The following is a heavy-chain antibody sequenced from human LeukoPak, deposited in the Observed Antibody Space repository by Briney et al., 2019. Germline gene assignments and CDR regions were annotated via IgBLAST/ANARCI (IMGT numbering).Heavy chain of an antibody. D-gene: IGHD3-10*01. V-gene: IGHV3-66*01. CDR3: ARGTVTMVDY. CDR2: IYSGGST. Sequence: GTSLRLSCAASGFTFSSYGMHWVRQAPGRGLEWVSVIYSGGSTYYADSVKGRFTISRDNSKNTLFLQMNSLRAGDTAVYYCARGTVTMVDYWGQGTLVTVSS. CDR1: GFTFSSYG. J-gene: IGHJ4*02.